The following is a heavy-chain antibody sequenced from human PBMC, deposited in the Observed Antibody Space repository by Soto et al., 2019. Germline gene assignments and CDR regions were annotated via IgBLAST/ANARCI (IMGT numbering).Heavy chain of an antibody. CDR1: GFIFSTYG. Sequence: VQLVESGGGVVQPGGSLRLSCAASGFIFSTYGMHWVRQVPGKGLEWVAHISYDGSNEHYADSVNGRFTVSRDNAKNTLSLQLTSLRSEDTAVYYCTKEYIVGTTWGYFESWGQGTLVTVSS. CDR2: ISYDGSNE. V-gene: IGHV3-30*18. J-gene: IGHJ4*02. CDR3: TKEYIVGTTWGYFES. D-gene: IGHD1-26*01.